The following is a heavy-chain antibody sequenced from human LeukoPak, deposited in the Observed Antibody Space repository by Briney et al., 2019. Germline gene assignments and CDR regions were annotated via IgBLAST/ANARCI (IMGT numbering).Heavy chain of an antibody. D-gene: IGHD3-22*01. V-gene: IGHV3-30*04. CDR2: ISYDGSNK. CDR3: ARVYPPYYYDSSGCY. J-gene: IGHJ4*02. CDR1: GFTFSSYA. Sequence: GGSLRLSCAASGFTFSSYAMHWVRQAPGKGLEWVAVISYDGSNKYYADSVKGRFTISRDNSKNTLYPQMNSLRAEDTAVYYCARVYPPYYYDSSGCYWGQGTLVTVSS.